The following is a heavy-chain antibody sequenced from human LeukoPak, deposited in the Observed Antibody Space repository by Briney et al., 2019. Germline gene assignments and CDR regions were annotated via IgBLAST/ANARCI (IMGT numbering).Heavy chain of an antibody. D-gene: IGHD5-12*01. V-gene: IGHV3-23*01. CDR1: GFTFNKYG. Sequence: PGGSLRLSCAASGFTFNKYGMSWVRQAPGKGLEWVSAISGSGGSTYYADSVKGRFTISRDNSKNTLYLQMNSLRAEDTAVYYCAKDMWVDIVATSYDYWGQGTLVTVSS. J-gene: IGHJ4*02. CDR3: AKDMWVDIVATSYDY. CDR2: ISGSGGST.